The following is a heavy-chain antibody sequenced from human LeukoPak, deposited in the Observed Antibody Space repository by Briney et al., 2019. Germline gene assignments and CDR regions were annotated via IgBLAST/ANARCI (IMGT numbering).Heavy chain of an antibody. D-gene: IGHD2-15*01. Sequence: SETLSLTCAVYGGSFSGYYWSWIRQPPGKGLEWIGEINHSGSTNYNPSLKSRVTISVDTSKNQFSLKLSSVTAADTAVYYCARERDSRYYYYYMDVWGKGTTVTVSS. CDR2: INHSGST. CDR1: GGSFSGYY. V-gene: IGHV4-34*01. CDR3: ARERDSRYYYYYMDV. J-gene: IGHJ6*03.